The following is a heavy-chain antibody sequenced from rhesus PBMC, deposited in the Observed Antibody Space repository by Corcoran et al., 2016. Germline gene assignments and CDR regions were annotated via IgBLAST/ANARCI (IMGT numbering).Heavy chain of an antibody. Sequence: QVQLQESGPGVVKPSETLSLTCAVSGGSISDSYRWSWIRQHPGKGLEWIGDIYGSSTTSNYNPSLKSRVTISKATSKIQFSLKLSSVTAADTAVYYCARAVAAGQSYWGQGVLVTVSS. J-gene: IGHJ4*01. CDR1: GGSISDSYR. CDR2: IYGSSTTS. V-gene: IGHV4S10*01. D-gene: IGHD6-13*01. CDR3: ARAVAAGQSY.